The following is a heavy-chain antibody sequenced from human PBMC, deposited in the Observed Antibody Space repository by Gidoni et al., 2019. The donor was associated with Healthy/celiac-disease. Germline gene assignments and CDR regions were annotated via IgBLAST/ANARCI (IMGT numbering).Heavy chain of an antibody. Sequence: QVQLQQWGAGLLKPSETLSLTCAVHGGSFSGYYWSWIRQPPGKGLEWIGEINHSGSTNYNPSLKSRVTISVDTSKNQFSLKLSSVTAADTAVYYCARGPSSSWYSWFDPWGQGTLVTVSS. J-gene: IGHJ5*02. V-gene: IGHV4-34*01. CDR1: GGSFSGYY. CDR2: INHSGST. D-gene: IGHD6-13*01. CDR3: ARGPSSSWYSWFDP.